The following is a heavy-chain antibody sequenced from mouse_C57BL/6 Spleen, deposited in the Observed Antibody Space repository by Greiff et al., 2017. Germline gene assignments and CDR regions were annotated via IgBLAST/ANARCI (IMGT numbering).Heavy chain of an antibody. CDR2: IDPSDSYT. D-gene: IGHD2-3*01. Sequence: QVQLQQPGAELVRPGTSVKLSCKASGYTFTSYWMHWVKQRPGQGLEWIGVIDPSDSYTNYNQKFKGKATLTVDTSSSTAYMQLSSLTSGDSAVDYCARGGIYDGYSHFDVWGTGTTVTVSS. V-gene: IGHV1-59*01. CDR1: GYTFTSYW. J-gene: IGHJ1*03. CDR3: ARGGIYDGYSHFDV.